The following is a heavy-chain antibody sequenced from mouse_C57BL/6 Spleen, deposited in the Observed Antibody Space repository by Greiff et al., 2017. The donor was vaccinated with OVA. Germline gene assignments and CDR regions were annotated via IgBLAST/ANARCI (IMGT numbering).Heavy chain of an antibody. V-gene: IGHV14-4*01. CDR2: IDPENGDT. CDR3: TTEDYYGSSYKAWFAY. Sequence: EVMLVESGAELVRPGASVKLSCTASGFNIKDDYMHWVKQRPEQGLEWIGWIDPENGDTEYASKFQGKATITADTSSNTAYLQLSSLTSEDTAVYYCTTEDYYGSSYKAWFAYWGQGTLVTVSA. CDR1: GFNIKDDY. J-gene: IGHJ3*01. D-gene: IGHD1-1*01.